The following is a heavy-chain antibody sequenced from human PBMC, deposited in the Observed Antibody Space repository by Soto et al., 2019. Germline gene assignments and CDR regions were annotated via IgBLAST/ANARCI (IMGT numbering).Heavy chain of an antibody. CDR3: AGFVTRGVDV. CDR2: IIPIVDTP. J-gene: IGHJ6*02. Sequence: QVQLVRSGAEVKKPGSSVKVSCKASGGTFSDFTMNWVRQAPGQGLEWMGRIIPIVDTPTYAQKFQGRVTITADKSTSTGYMELSSLTSEDTAVYYCAGFVTRGVDVWGQGTTVTVSS. D-gene: IGHD3-16*02. CDR1: GGTFSDFT. V-gene: IGHV1-69*08.